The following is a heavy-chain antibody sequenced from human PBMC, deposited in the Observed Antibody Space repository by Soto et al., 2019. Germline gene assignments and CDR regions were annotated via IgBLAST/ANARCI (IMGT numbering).Heavy chain of an antibody. V-gene: IGHV4-34*01. CDR1: GGSFSGYY. J-gene: IGHJ4*02. CDR3: ARVRITFGGVIVSFDY. CDR2: INHSGST. D-gene: IGHD3-16*02. Sequence: QVQLQQWGAGLLKPSETLSLTCAVYGGSFSGYYWSWIRQPPGKGLEWIGEINHSGSTNYNPSLKRRVTISVDTSKNQFSLKLSSVTAADTAVYYCARVRITFGGVIVSFDYWGQGTLVTVSS.